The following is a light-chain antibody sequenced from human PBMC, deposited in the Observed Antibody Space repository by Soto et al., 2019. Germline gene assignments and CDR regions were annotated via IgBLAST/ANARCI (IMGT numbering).Light chain of an antibody. CDR2: DAS. CDR3: QQYNSYWT. CDR1: ESISNW. J-gene: IGKJ1*01. Sequence: DIQMTQSPSTLSASVGDRVTITCRASESISNWLAWYQQKPGKAPKLLIFDASSLESGVPSRFSGSGSGTEFTLTISSLQSDDSATYCCQQYNSYWTFGQGTKVVIK. V-gene: IGKV1-5*01.